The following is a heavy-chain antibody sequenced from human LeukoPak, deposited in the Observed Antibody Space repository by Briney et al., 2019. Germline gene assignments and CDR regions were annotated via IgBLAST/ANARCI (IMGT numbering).Heavy chain of an antibody. CDR1: GFTFNTYS. D-gene: IGHD2-15*01. V-gene: IGHV3-21*04. J-gene: IGHJ6*04. CDR3: ANVWGVVVAARF. CDR2: IDSSGGYM. Sequence: GGSLRLSCEASGFTFNTYSMNWARQAPGKGLEWVSSIDSSGGYMFYADSVKGRFTISRDNAKNSVYLHMSSLRAEDTAVYYCANVWGVVVAARFWGKGTTVSISS.